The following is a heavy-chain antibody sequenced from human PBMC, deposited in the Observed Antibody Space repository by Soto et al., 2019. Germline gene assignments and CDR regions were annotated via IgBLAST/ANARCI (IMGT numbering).Heavy chain of an antibody. V-gene: IGHV1-18*01. Sequence: QVHLVQSGAELRKPGASLQVSCKASGYTFSNYRITWVRQAPGQGLEWMGWISVFNGNTDYEEKFQDRVAMTTDTSTATAYMELRSLRSDDTAVYYCARVEYGDLVYVDYWGQGTLVIVSS. J-gene: IGHJ4*02. CDR3: ARVEYGDLVYVDY. CDR2: ISVFNGNT. D-gene: IGHD4-17*01. CDR1: GYTFSNYR.